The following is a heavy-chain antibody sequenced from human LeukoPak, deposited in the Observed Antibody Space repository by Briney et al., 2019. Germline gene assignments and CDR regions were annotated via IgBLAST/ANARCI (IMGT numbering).Heavy chain of an antibody. D-gene: IGHD3-10*01. CDR2: ISWNSGNI. CDR3: AKFGVRGVAFDY. CDR1: GFTFDDYA. V-gene: IGHV3-9*01. J-gene: IGHJ4*02. Sequence: PGGSLRLSCAASGFTFDDYAMHWVRQAPGKGLEWVSGISWNSGNIGYADSVKGRFTISRDNARNSLYLQMNSLRAEDTALYYCAKFGVRGVAFDYWGQGTLVTVSS.